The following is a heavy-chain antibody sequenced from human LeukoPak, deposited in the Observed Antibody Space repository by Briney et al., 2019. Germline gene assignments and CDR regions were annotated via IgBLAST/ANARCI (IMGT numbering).Heavy chain of an antibody. CDR3: ARSLARDSSGFYY. V-gene: IGHV4-61*01. Sequence: PSETLSLTCTVSGGSVSSDSYYWSWIRQPPGKGLEWIGYIYYSGSTNYNPSLKSRVTISVDTSKNQFSLKLSSVTAADTAVYYCARSLARDSSGFYYWGQGTLVTVSS. CDR2: IYYSGST. D-gene: IGHD3-22*01. CDR1: GGSVSSDSYY. J-gene: IGHJ4*02.